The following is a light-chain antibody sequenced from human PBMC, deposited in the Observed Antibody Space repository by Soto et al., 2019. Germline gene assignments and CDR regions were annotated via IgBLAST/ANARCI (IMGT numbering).Light chain of an antibody. J-gene: IGLJ2*01. Sequence: CASSTGAVTSGHYANWLQQKPGQAPRALIYSTDTKHSWTPARCSGSLLGGKAALTLSGVRPEDEADYYCLLYYGGAEIFGGGTKLTVL. V-gene: IGLV7-43*01. CDR3: LLYYGGAEI. CDR1: TGAVTSGHY. CDR2: STD.